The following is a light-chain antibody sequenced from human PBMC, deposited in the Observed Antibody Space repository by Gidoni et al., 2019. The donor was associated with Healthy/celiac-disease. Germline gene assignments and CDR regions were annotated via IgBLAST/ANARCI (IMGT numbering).Light chain of an antibody. CDR2: LGS. J-gene: IGKJ5*01. CDR3: LQGIRTLIT. CDR1: KSLLHSNGYNY. V-gene: IGKV2-28*01. Sequence: DIVMTQSPLSLPVTPGEPASIPCRSSKSLLHSNGYNYLDWYLQKPGQSPQLLIYLGSNRAAGVPDRFSGSGSGADFTLNISRVEAEDVGVYYCLQGIRTLITFXXXTRLEIK.